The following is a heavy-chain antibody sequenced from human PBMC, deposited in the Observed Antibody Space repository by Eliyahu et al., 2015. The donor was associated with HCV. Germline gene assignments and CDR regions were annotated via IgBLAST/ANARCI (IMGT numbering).Heavy chain of an antibody. J-gene: IGHJ6*02. CDR1: GFALSXYA. Sequence: EEQLLESGGGLVQPGGSLRLSXAASGFALSXYAMTWVRQAPGKGLEWVSAIAGSGGGTYYSDSVKGRFTISRDNSKNTLFLQMISLRAEDTAVYYCAKSYDILFGGYYYGMEVWGQGTTVTVSS. CDR3: AKSYDILFGGYYYGMEV. D-gene: IGHD3-9*01. CDR2: IAGSGGGT. V-gene: IGHV3-23*01.